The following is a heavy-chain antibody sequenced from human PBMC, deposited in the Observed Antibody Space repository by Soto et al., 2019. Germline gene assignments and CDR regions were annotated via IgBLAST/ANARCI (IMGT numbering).Heavy chain of an antibody. J-gene: IGHJ6*02. CDR3: ARLEGAGGSHNYYGMDV. V-gene: IGHV1-69*13. CDR1: GGTFSSYA. CDR2: IIPIFGTA. Sequence: ASVKVSCKASGGTFSSYAISWVRQAPGQGLEWMGGIIPIFGTANYAQKFQGRVTITADESTSTAYMELSSLRSEDTAVYYCARLEGAGGSHNYYGMDVWGQGTTVTVSS. D-gene: IGHD2-8*02.